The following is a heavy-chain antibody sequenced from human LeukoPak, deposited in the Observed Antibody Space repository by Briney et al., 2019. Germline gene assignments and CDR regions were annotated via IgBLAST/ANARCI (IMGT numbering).Heavy chain of an antibody. J-gene: IGHJ6*03. V-gene: IGHV3-20*04. CDR1: GFTFDDYG. Sequence: GGSMRLSCAASGFTFDDYGMSWVGQAPGKGLDWVSGINWYGGSTVYADSVKGRFTISRDNAKNSLYLQMNSLRAEDTALYYCARLDYYGSGSYYNDYYYYRDVWGKGTTVTVSS. CDR3: ARLDYYGSGSYYNDYYYYRDV. CDR2: INWYGGST. D-gene: IGHD3-10*01.